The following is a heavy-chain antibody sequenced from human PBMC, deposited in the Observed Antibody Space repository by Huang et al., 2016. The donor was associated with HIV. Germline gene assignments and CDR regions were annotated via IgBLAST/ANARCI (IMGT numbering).Heavy chain of an antibody. CDR1: GYTLVELS. J-gene: IGHJ3*02. Sequence: QVQLVQSGAEVKKPGASVKVSCKVSGYTLVELSIHWVRQAPGKGLEWMVGVAPEQGETNYAQNVQGRGTMTEDTSTDTAYMELNSLRSEDTAVYYCATGFDTYYDIWGQGTMVIASS. D-gene: IGHD2-21*01. CDR2: VAPEQGET. CDR3: ATGFDTYYDI. V-gene: IGHV1-24*01.